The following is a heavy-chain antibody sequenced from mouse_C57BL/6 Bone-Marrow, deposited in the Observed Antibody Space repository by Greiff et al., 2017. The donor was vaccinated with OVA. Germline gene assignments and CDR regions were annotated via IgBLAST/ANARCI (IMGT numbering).Heavy chain of an antibody. CDR2: ISSGGSYT. J-gene: IGHJ3*01. Sequence: EVQGVESGGDLVKPGGSLKLSCAASGFTFSSYGMSWVRQTPDKRLEWVATISSGGSYTYYPDSVKGRFTISRANAKNTLYLQMSSLKSEDTAMYYCARRAYYSNPAWFAYWGQGTLVTVSA. D-gene: IGHD2-5*01. CDR1: GFTFSSYG. CDR3: ARRAYYSNPAWFAY. V-gene: IGHV5-6*01.